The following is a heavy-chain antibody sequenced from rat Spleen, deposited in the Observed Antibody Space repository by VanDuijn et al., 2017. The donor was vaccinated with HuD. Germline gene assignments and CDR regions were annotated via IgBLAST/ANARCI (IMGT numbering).Heavy chain of an antibody. CDR2: ISYDGSST. Sequence: EVQLVESGGGLVQPGRSLKLSCAASGFTFSDYNMAWVRQAPKKGLEWVATISYDGSSTYYRDSVKGRFTIFRDNAKSTLYLQMNSLRSEDTGTYYCTRENWKPDYWGQGVMVTVSS. V-gene: IGHV5-7*01. J-gene: IGHJ2*01. D-gene: IGHD4-2*01. CDR1: GFTFSDYN. CDR3: TRENWKPDY.